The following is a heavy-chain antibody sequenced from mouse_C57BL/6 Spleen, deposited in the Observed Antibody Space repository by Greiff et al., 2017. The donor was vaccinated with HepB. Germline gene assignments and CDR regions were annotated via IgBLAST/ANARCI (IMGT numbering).Heavy chain of an antibody. Sequence: EVQLVESGGDLVKPGGSLKLSCAASGFTFSSYGMSWVRQTPDKRLEWVATISSGGSYTYYPDSVKGRFTISRDNAKNTLYLQMSSLKSEDTAMYYCARQIYGSSPYYAMDYWGQGTSVTVSS. CDR2: ISSGGSYT. CDR3: ARQIYGSSPYYAMDY. D-gene: IGHD1-1*01. CDR1: GFTFSSYG. J-gene: IGHJ4*01. V-gene: IGHV5-6*01.